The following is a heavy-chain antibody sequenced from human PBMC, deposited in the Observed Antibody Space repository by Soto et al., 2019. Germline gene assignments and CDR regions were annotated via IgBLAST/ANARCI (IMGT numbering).Heavy chain of an antibody. D-gene: IGHD2-15*01. CDR2: IIPIFGTA. CDR3: ARAEGDGYSYYYYGIDV. J-gene: IGHJ6*02. V-gene: IGHV1-69*01. Sequence: QVQLVQSGAEVKKPGSSVKVSCKASAGTFSSYAISWVRQAPGQGLEWMGGIIPIFGTANYAQKFQGRVTITADESTSTAYMELSSLRSEDTAVYYCARAEGDGYSYYYYGIDVWGQGTTVTVSS. CDR1: AGTFSSYA.